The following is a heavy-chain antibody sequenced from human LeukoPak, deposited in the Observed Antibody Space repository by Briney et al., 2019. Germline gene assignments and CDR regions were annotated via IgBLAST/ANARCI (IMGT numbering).Heavy chain of an antibody. CDR2: ISSSSSTI. CDR3: ARSNWGTDY. V-gene: IGHV3-48*04. Sequence: GGSLRLSCAASGFTFSSYSMNWVRQAAGKGLEWVSYISSSSSTIYYADSVKGRFTISRDNAKNSLYLQMNSLRPEDTAVYYCARSNWGTDYWGQGTLVTVSS. CDR1: GFTFSSYS. J-gene: IGHJ4*02. D-gene: IGHD7-27*01.